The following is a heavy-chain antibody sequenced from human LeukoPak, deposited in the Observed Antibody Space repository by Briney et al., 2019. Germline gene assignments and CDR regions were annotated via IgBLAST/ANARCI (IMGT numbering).Heavy chain of an antibody. CDR3: AVGSGWSYGMDV. CDR2: INPNSGGT. Sequence: ASVKVSCKASGYTFTGYYMHWVRQAPGHGLEWMGWINPNSGGTNYAQKFQGRVTMTRDTSISTAYMELSRLRSDDTAVYYCAVGSGWSYGMDVWGQGTTVTVSS. V-gene: IGHV1-2*02. D-gene: IGHD6-19*01. CDR1: GYTFTGYY. J-gene: IGHJ6*02.